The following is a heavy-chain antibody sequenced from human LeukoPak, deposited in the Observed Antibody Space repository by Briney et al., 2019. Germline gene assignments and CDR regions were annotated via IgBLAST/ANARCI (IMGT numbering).Heavy chain of an antibody. CDR1: GGSISSYY. V-gene: IGHV4-59*06. CDR3: ARSDAFDI. Sequence: SETLSLTCTVSGGSISSYYWSWIRQPPRKGLEWIGYIYYSGSTYYNPSLKSRVTISVDTSKNQFSLKLSSVTAADTAVYYCARSDAFDIWGQGTMVTVSS. CDR2: IYYSGST. J-gene: IGHJ3*02.